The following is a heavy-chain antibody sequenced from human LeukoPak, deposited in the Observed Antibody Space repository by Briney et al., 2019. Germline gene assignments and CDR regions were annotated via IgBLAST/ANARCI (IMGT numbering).Heavy chain of an antibody. CDR1: GFTFSNYG. D-gene: IGHD2-8*02. Sequence: PGGSLRLSCAASGFTFSNYGMSWVRQAPGKGLEWVSAISGSDESTYYADSVEGRFTISRDDSKNTLYLQMNSLRAEDTAQYHYARYCTGDPCWHRVDYWGQGTLVTVSS. J-gene: IGHJ4*02. CDR3: ARYCTGDPCWHRVDY. V-gene: IGHV3-23*01. CDR2: ISGSDEST.